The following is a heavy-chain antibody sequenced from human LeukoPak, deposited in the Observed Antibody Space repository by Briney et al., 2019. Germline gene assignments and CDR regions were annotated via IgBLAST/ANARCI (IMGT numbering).Heavy chain of an antibody. J-gene: IGHJ3*02. Sequence: GASVKISCKASGYAFADYGINWVRQAPGQGLEWMGWISAYNGYTESAQKFQGRVTFTTDTSTNTAYMELRSLRPDDTAEYYCATKVGKLAAFDIWGQGTMVTVSS. CDR1: GYAFADYG. V-gene: IGHV1-18*01. CDR2: ISAYNGYT. CDR3: ATKVGKLAAFDI. D-gene: IGHD6-6*01.